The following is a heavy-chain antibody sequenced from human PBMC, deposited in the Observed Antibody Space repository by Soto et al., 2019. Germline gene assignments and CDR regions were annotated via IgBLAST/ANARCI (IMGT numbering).Heavy chain of an antibody. V-gene: IGHV3-9*01. D-gene: IGHD3-10*01. Sequence: EVQLVESGGDLVQPGRSLRLSCAVSGLSFHAAGMHWVRQAPGKGLEWVSGIIWNTGRVGYADSVKRRFTIPRDKTKNSLYLQMNRLRVEDTALYFCTEDITPGGADVWGQGTTVTVS. CDR1: GLSFHAAG. CDR3: TEDITPGGADV. CDR2: IIWNTGRV. J-gene: IGHJ6*02.